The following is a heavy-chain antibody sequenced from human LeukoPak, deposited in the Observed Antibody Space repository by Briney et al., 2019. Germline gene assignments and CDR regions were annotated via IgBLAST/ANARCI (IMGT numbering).Heavy chain of an antibody. CDR3: AKDRYYDILTGCFGEDAFDS. CDR1: GYSISSGYY. J-gene: IGHJ3*02. D-gene: IGHD3-9*01. V-gene: IGHV4-38-2*02. CDR2: FNHVGST. Sequence: PSENLSLTCTVSGYSISSGYYWGWIRQPPGKGLEWIGSFNHVGSTYYNPSLKSRVTISVDTSKNQFSLKLSSVTAADTAVYYCAKDRYYDILTGCFGEDAFDSWGQGTMVTVSS.